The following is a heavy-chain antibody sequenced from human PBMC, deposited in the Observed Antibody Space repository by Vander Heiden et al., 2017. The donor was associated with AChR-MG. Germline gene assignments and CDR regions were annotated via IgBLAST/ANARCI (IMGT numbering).Heavy chain of an antibody. CDR1: GFSFSDAW. J-gene: IGHJ4*02. D-gene: IGHD4-17*01. V-gene: IGHV3-15*01. Sequence: QLVESGGGFVKPGGSLRRSCVASGFSFSDAWMTWVRQAPGKGLEWVGRIKNKGDGGATDYAGPVEGRFTISREDSKNTVFLQMNSLKTGDSAVYYCTTGFGYADFYSEFDYWGQGSLVTVSS. CDR3: TTGFGYADFYSEFDY. CDR2: IKNKGDGGAT.